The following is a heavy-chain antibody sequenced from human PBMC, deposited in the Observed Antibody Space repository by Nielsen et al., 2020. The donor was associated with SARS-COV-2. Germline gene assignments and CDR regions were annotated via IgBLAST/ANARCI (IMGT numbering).Heavy chain of an antibody. CDR1: GFTFSNYW. Sequence: GGSLRLSCKGSGFTFSNYWFSWVRQMPGKGLEWMGMIYAKDSDARYNPSLEGRVTISVDKSISTAYLQWDSLKAPDSAMYYCARLKNFHFDFWGQGSLVSVSS. CDR3: ARLKNFHFDF. D-gene: IGHD1-7*01. V-gene: IGHV5-51*01. CDR2: IYAKDSDA. J-gene: IGHJ4*02.